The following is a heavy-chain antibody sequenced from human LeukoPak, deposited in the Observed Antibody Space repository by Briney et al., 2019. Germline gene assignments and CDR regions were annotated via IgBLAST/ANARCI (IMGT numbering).Heavy chain of an antibody. CDR1: GGSISSSSYY. D-gene: IGHD3-10*01. CDR3: ARLRDGDYLDY. J-gene: IGHJ4*02. V-gene: IGHV4-39*01. CDR2: FYDSGST. Sequence: SETLSLTCTVSGGSISSSSYYWCWSHQPRGEGLERVGSFYDSGSTYYNPSLKSRLPISVHTYKNQFSLKLSSVTAADTAVYYCARLRDGDYLDYWGQGTLVTVSS.